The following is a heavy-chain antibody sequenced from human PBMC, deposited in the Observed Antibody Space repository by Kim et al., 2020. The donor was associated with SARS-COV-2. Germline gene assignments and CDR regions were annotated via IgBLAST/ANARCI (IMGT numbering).Heavy chain of an antibody. CDR3: AREANIAAAGTDYGMDV. J-gene: IGHJ6*02. D-gene: IGHD6-13*01. V-gene: IGHV3-11*04. Sequence: KGRFTISRDNAKNSLYLQMNGLRAEDTAVYYCAREANIAAAGTDYGMDVWGQGTTVTVSS.